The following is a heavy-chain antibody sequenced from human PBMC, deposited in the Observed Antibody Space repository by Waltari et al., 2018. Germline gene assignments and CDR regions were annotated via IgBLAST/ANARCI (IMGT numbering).Heavy chain of an antibody. CDR2: IYYSGST. CDR1: GGSISSYY. CDR3: ARVTFSGLDY. Sequence: QVQLQESGSGLVKPSETLSLTCTVSGGSISSYYWSWIRQPPGKGLEWIGYIYYSGSTNYNPSRRSRVTISVDTSKNQFSLKLSSVTAADTAVYYWARVTFSGLDYWGQGTLVTVSS. V-gene: IGHV4-59*01. D-gene: IGHD6-19*01. J-gene: IGHJ4*02.